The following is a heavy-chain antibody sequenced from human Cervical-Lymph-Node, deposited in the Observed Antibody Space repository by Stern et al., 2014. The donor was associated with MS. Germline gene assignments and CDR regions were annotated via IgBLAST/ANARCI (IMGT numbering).Heavy chain of an antibody. Sequence: MQLVESGAEVKKPGSSVNVSCKASGGTFRGYGITWVRQAPGQGLEWMGMLIPLVGVARYAPRFQGRVTITADKSMTTGYMELSSLTSDDTAVYYCARGDYGDYNWFDPWGLGTLVTVSS. CDR2: LIPLVGVA. V-gene: IGHV1-69*09. J-gene: IGHJ5*02. CDR1: GGTFRGYG. D-gene: IGHD4-17*01. CDR3: ARGDYGDYNWFDP.